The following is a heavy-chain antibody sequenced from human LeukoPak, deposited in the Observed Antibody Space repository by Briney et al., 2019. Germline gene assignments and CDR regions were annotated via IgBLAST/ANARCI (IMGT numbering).Heavy chain of an antibody. Sequence: GESLKISCQGSGYTYTTYWIAWVRQMPGKGLEWMGIIYPSNSDTRYSPPFQGQVTISVDKSITTAYLQWSSLTASDTAIYYCARLGYSGSYFGAFDIWGQGTVVTVSS. CDR2: IYPSNSDT. CDR1: GYTYTTYW. D-gene: IGHD1-26*01. J-gene: IGHJ3*02. CDR3: ARLGYSGSYFGAFDI. V-gene: IGHV5-51*01.